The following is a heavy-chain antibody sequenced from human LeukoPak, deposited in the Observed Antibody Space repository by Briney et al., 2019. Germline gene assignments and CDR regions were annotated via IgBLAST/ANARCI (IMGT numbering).Heavy chain of an antibody. Sequence: SETLSLTCTVSGGSISSYYWTWIRQPPGKGLEWIGYIFYSGGSNYNPSLKSRVTISVDTSKNHFSLKLSSVTAADTAVYYCARLGSTFDIWGQGTMVTVSS. J-gene: IGHJ3*02. D-gene: IGHD2-2*01. CDR2: IFYSGGS. V-gene: IGHV4-59*08. CDR3: ARLGSTFDI. CDR1: GGSISSYY.